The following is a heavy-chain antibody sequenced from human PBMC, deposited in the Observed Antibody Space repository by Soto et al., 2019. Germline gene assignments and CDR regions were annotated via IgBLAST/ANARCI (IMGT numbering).Heavy chain of an antibody. CDR3: ARAFGSSMPSLY. Sequence: SETLSLTCTVSGGSIRNYYWSWIRQPPGKGLEWIGYIYDSGSTVYNPSLKSRVTISLDMSKNQFSLRLSSVTAADTAVYYCARAFGSSMPSLYWGQGTLVTVSS. CDR1: GGSIRNYY. V-gene: IGHV4-59*01. J-gene: IGHJ4*02. D-gene: IGHD2-2*01. CDR2: IYDSGST.